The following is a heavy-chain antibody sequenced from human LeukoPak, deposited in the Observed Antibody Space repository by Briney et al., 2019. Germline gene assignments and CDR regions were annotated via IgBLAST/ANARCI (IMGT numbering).Heavy chain of an antibody. D-gene: IGHD3-22*01. Sequence: SETLSLTCTVSGNSISSGDNYWSWIRQPAGKGLEWIGRIYTSGSTNYNPSLKSRVTISGDTSKNQFSLRLSSVTAADTAVYYCARASYSYDINGWVPFNYWGQGTLVTVSS. J-gene: IGHJ4*02. V-gene: IGHV4-61*02. CDR1: GNSISSGDNY. CDR2: IYTSGST. CDR3: ARASYSYDINGWVPFNY.